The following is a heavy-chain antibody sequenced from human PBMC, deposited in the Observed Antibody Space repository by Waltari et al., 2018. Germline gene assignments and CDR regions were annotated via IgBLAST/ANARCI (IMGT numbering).Heavy chain of an antibody. Sequence: QVQLVQSGAEVKKPGASVKVSCKASGYTFTGYYMHWVRQAPGQGLEWMGRINPNSGGTNYAQKCQGRVTMTRDTSISTAYMELSRLSSDDTAVYYCARETTRVIENWFDPWGQGTLVTVSS. V-gene: IGHV1-2*06. CDR2: INPNSGGT. J-gene: IGHJ5*02. CDR1: GYTFTGYY. CDR3: ARETTRVIENWFDP.